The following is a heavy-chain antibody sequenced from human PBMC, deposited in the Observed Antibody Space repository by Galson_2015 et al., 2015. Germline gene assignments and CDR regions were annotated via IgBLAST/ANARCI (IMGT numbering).Heavy chain of an antibody. CDR1: GFTFSNYW. CDR2: IKQDGSER. CDR3: ARYYAADTVLIPFY. V-gene: IGHV3-7*03. J-gene: IGHJ4*02. D-gene: IGHD3-16*01. Sequence: SLRLSCAASGFTFSNYWMTWVRQAPGKGLEWVANIKQDGSERYYVDSVKDRFTISRDNAKNSLYLQMNSLRAEDTAVYFCARYYAADTVLIPFYWGQGTLVTVSS.